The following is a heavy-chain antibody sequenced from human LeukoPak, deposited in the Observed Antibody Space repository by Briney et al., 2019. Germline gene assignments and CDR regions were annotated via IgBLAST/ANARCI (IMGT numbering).Heavy chain of an antibody. CDR3: THPAYYYNVDV. CDR1: VLTFRVSA. Sequence: GGSLKLSCSASVLTFRVSAIHWVRQASGTGLEWVGRIKTKVEIYATAYAPSVKGRFATSRDDSTSTAYLQMNSLKTEDTAVYYCTHPAYYYNVDVWGKGTTVTVSS. V-gene: IGHV3-73*01. J-gene: IGHJ6*04. CDR2: IKTKVEIYAT. D-gene: IGHD6-25*01.